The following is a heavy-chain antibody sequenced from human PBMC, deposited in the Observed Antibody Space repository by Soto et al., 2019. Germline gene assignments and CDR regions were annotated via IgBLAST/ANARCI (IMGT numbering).Heavy chain of an antibody. D-gene: IGHD6-13*01. CDR2: INHSGST. Sequence: SETLSLTCAVYGGSFSGYYWSWIRQPPGKGLEWIGEINHSGSTNYNPSLKSRVTISVDTSKNQFSLKLSSVTAADTAVYYCARHGYSSSWYLYYYYGMDVWGQGTTVTVS. V-gene: IGHV4-34*01. CDR1: GGSFSGYY. J-gene: IGHJ6*02. CDR3: ARHGYSSSWYLYYYYGMDV.